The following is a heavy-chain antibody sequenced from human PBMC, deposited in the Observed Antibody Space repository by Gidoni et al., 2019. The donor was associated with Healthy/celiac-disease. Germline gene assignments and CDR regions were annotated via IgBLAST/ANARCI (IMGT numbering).Heavy chain of an antibody. D-gene: IGHD3-22*01. J-gene: IGHJ5*02. Sequence: EVQLVQSGAEVNKPGESLKISCKGSGYSFTSYWIRWVRQMPGKGLEWMGIIYPGDSDTRYSPSFQGQVTISADKSISTAYLQWSSLKASDTAMYYCARPSYYYDSSGYYPEWFDPWGQGTLVTVSS. CDR1: GYSFTSYW. CDR3: ARPSYYYDSSGYYPEWFDP. V-gene: IGHV5-51*03. CDR2: IYPGDSDT.